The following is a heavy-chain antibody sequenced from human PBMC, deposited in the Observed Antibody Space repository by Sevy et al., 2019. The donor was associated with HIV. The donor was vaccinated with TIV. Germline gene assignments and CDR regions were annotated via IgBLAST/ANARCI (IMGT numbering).Heavy chain of an antibody. Sequence: GGSLRLSCAASGFTFNSYEMNWLRQAPGRGLEWVSYISAVGNAIHYSDSVKGRFTISRDNAKRSLYLQLSSLRAEDTAIYYCAKASDLDYWGQGTLVTVSS. J-gene: IGHJ4*02. CDR2: ISAVGNAI. CDR1: GFTFNSYE. V-gene: IGHV3-48*03. CDR3: AKASDLDY.